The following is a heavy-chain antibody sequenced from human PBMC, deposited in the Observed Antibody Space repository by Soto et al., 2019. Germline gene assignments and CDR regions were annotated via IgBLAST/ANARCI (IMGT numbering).Heavy chain of an antibody. CDR1: GYTFTSYA. CDR2: INAGNGNT. Sequence: ASVKVSCKASGYTFTSYAMHWVRQAPGQRLEWMGWINAGNGNTKYSQKFQGRVTITRDTSASTAYMELSSLRSEDTALYYCAREGYYDFWSGSIPGFDPWGQGTLVTVSS. CDR3: AREGYYDFWSGSIPGFDP. J-gene: IGHJ5*02. V-gene: IGHV1-3*01. D-gene: IGHD3-3*01.